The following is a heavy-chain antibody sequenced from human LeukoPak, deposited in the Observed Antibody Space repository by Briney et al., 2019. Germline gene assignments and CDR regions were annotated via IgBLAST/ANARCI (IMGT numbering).Heavy chain of an antibody. D-gene: IGHD5-12*01. CDR1: GFTFSSYE. J-gene: IGHJ6*03. V-gene: IGHV3-48*03. Sequence: PGGSLRLSCAASGFTFSSYEMNWVRQAPGKGLEWVSYISSSGSTIYYADSVKGRFTISRDNSKNTLYLQTNSLSADDTAIYYCARLRGWLRFGYYYYMDVWGKGTTVTISS. CDR3: ARLRGWLRFGYYYYMDV. CDR2: ISSSGSTI.